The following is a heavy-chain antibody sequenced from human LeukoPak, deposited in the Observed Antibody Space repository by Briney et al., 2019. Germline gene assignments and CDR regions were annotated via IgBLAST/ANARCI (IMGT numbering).Heavy chain of an antibody. V-gene: IGHV4-34*01. CDR3: ARGSTRQLRDAFDI. J-gene: IGHJ3*02. CDR2: INHSGST. CDR1: GGSFSGYY. D-gene: IGHD6-19*01. Sequence: KPSETLSLTCAVYGGSFSGYYWSWFRQPPGKGLEWIGEINHSGSTNYNPSLKSRVTISVDTSKNQFSLKLSSVTAADTAVYYCARGSTRQLRDAFDIWRQGTMVTVSS.